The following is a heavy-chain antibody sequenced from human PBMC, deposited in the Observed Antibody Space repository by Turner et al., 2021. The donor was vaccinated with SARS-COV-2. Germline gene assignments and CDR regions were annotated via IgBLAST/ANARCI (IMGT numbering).Heavy chain of an antibody. V-gene: IGHV3-43*02. CDR2: ISGDGGST. Sequence: EVQLVESGGGVVQPGGSLRLSCAASGFTFDDYAMHWVRQAPGKGLEWVSLISGDGGSTYYADSVKGRFTISRDNSKNSLYLQMNSLRTEDTALYYCAKDSITIFGVITMNDAFDIWGQGTMVTVSS. CDR3: AKDSITIFGVITMNDAFDI. CDR1: GFTFDDYA. D-gene: IGHD3-3*01. J-gene: IGHJ3*02.